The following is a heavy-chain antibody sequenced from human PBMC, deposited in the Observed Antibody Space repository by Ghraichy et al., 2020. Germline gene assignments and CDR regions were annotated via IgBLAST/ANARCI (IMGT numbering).Heavy chain of an antibody. J-gene: IGHJ4*02. Sequence: LSLPCAVSGGSISSGGYSWSWIRQPPGKGLEWIGYIYHSGSTYYNPSLKSRVTISVDRSKNQFSLKLSSVTAADTAVYYCARAGITFGVNDWGQGTLVTVSS. CDR2: IYHSGST. D-gene: IGHD3-16*01. V-gene: IGHV4-30-2*01. CDR3: ARAGITFGVND. CDR1: GGSISSGGYS.